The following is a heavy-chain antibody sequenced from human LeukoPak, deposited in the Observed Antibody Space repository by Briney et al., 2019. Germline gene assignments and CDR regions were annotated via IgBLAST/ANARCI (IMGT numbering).Heavy chain of an antibody. CDR1: GYTFATYF. D-gene: IGHD2-21*02. CDR2: IKPNSGVT. Sequence: ASVKVSCKTSGYTFATYFMHWVRQAPGQGLEWMGYIKPNSGVTNYPQKFRGRVTMTWDTSISTAYIELSGLTSDDTAIYYCARPTYCGSNCYFNFDYWGQGTLVTVSS. V-gene: IGHV1-2*02. CDR3: ARPTYCGSNCYFNFDY. J-gene: IGHJ4*02.